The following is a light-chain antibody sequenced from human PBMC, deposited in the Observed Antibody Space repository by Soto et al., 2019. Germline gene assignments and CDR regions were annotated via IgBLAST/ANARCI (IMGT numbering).Light chain of an antibody. Sequence: EIVLTQSPATLSLSPGEKATLSCRASQSVSNYLAWYQQKPGQAPRLLIYDASTRATGIPARFSGSGSGTDFTLTISSLEPEDFAVYYCLKYGSSPGWTFGPGTKVEIK. J-gene: IGKJ1*01. CDR3: LKYGSSPGWT. V-gene: IGKV3-11*01. CDR1: QSVSNY. CDR2: DAS.